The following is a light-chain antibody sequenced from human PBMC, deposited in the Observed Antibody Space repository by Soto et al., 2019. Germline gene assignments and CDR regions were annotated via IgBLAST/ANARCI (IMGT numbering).Light chain of an antibody. CDR3: QQYNNWPRT. V-gene: IGKV3-15*01. CDR1: QSVSTN. J-gene: IGKJ1*01. CDR2: CAS. Sequence: VMTQSPATLSVSPGERAALSCRASQSVSTNLAWYQQKPGQPPRLLIYCASTRATGIPARFSGSGSGTEFTLTISSLQSEDFAVYYCQQYNNWPRTFGQGTKVDIK.